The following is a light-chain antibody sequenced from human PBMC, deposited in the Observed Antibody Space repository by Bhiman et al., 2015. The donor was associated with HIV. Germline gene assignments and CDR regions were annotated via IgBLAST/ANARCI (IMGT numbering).Light chain of an antibody. CDR3: QSYDSSLNVYV. V-gene: IGLV2-14*03. J-gene: IGLJ1*01. CDR1: SSDVGGYNY. Sequence: QSALTQPASVSGSPGQSITISCTGTSSDVGGYNYVSWYQQHPGKAPKVMIYDVSNRPSGVPDRFSGSKSGTSASLAITGLQAEDEADYYCQSYDSSLNVYVFGTGTKVTVL. CDR2: DVS.